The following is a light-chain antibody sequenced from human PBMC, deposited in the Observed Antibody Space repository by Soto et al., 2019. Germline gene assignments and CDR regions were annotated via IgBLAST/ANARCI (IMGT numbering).Light chain of an antibody. Sequence: DIVMTQSPDSLAESLGGRATINCKSSQSVLYSTNNKNFLAWYQQKPGQSPKLLIYWASTRASGVPDRISGSGSGTDFTLTISSLQAEDVAVYYCQQYYTTPQTFGQGTKVDIK. CDR3: QQYYTTPQT. CDR2: WAS. J-gene: IGKJ1*01. CDR1: QSVLYSTNNKNF. V-gene: IGKV4-1*01.